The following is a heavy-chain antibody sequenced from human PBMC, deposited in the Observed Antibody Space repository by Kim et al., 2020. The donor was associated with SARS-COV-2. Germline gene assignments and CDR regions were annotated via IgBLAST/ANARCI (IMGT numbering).Heavy chain of an antibody. CDR3: ASAPLGYCSSTSCPQIDAFDI. V-gene: IGHV4-59*01. CDR2: IYYSGST. D-gene: IGHD2-2*01. J-gene: IGHJ3*02. Sequence: SETLSLTCTVSGGSISSYYWSWIRQPPGKGLEWIGYIYYSGSTNYNPSLKSRVTISVDTSKNQFSLKLSSVTAADTAVYYCASAPLGYCSSTSCPQIDAFDIWGQGTMVTVSS. CDR1: GGSISSYY.